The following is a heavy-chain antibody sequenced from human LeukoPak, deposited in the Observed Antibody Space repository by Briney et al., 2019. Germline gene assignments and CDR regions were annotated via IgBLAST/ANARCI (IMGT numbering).Heavy chain of an antibody. V-gene: IGHV2-5*01. D-gene: IGHD6-13*01. Sequence: SGPTLVNPTQTLTLTCTFSEFSLSTSGVGVGWIRQPPGKALEWLALIYWNDDKRYSPSLKSRLTITKDTSKNQVVLTMTNMDPVDTATYYCAHSRIAAAGRMRYFDYWGQGTLVTVSS. J-gene: IGHJ4*02. CDR1: EFSLSTSGVG. CDR2: IYWNDDK. CDR3: AHSRIAAAGRMRYFDY.